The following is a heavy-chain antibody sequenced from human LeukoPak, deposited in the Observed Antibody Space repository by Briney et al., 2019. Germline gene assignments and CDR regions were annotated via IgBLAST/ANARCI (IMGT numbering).Heavy chain of an antibody. J-gene: IGHJ4*02. CDR1: GGSVSSSSYY. V-gene: IGHV4-39*01. CDR2: IYYSGST. Sequence: PSETLSLTCTVSGGSVSSSSYYWGWIRQPPMKGLEWIGSIYYSGSTEYNLSLKSRVTISVDTSRNQFSLKLSSVTAADTAVYYCARRQSYGSGTYYAPFDYWGQGILVTVSS. CDR3: ARRQSYGSGTYYAPFDY. D-gene: IGHD3-10*01.